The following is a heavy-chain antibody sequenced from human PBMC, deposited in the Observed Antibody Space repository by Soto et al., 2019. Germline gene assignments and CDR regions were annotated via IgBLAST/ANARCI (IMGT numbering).Heavy chain of an antibody. CDR3: ARTVFYDSSGYYGPGLLFDY. CDR1: GIYISSYY. V-gene: IGHV4-59*01. Sequence: SETLSLTCTVSGIYISSYYWSWIRQPPGKGLEWIGYVYSSGSTNYTPSLKSRVTISVDTSKRQFSLKLSSVTAADTAVYYCARTVFYDSSGYYGPGLLFDYLGQGTLVTVSS. J-gene: IGHJ4*02. D-gene: IGHD3-22*01. CDR2: VYSSGST.